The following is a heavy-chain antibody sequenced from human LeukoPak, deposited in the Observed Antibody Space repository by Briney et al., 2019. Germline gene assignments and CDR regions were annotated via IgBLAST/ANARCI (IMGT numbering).Heavy chain of an antibody. CDR2: ISAYNGNT. CDR3: ARERVATKSSYYYYGMDV. CDR1: GYTFTSYG. D-gene: IGHD5-12*01. V-gene: IGHV1-18*01. Sequence: ASVKVSCKASGYTFTSYGISWVRQAPGQGLEWMGWISAYNGNTNYAQKLQGRVTMTTDTSTSTAYMELRSLRSDDTAVYYCARERVATKSSYYYYGMDVWGQGTTVTVSS. J-gene: IGHJ6*02.